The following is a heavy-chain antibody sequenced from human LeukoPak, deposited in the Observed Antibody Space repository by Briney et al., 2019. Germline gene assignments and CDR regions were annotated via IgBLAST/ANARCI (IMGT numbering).Heavy chain of an antibody. V-gene: IGHV3-11*06. CDR3: ARVGSMVRGPNYFDY. Sequence: GGSLRLSCAASGFTFSDYYMSWIRQAPGKGLEWVSYISSSSSYTNYADSVKGRFTISRDNAKNSLYLQMNSLGAEDTAVYYCARVGSMVRGPNYFDYWGQGTLVTVSS. CDR1: GFTFSDYY. J-gene: IGHJ4*02. CDR2: ISSSSSYT. D-gene: IGHD3-10*01.